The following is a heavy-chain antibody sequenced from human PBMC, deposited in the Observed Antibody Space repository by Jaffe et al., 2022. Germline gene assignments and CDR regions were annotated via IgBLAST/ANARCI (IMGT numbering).Heavy chain of an antibody. CDR1: GFTFSSYS. D-gene: IGHD2-2*01. V-gene: IGHV3-21*01. J-gene: IGHJ3*02. Sequence: EVQLVESGGGLVKPGGSLRLSCAASGFTFSSYSMNWVRQAPGKGLEWVSSISSSSSYIYYADSVKGRFTISRDNAKNSLYLQMNSLRAEDTAVYYCARDRSGRDIVVVPAGADAFDIWGQGTMVTVSS. CDR3: ARDRSGRDIVVVPAGADAFDI. CDR2: ISSSSSYI.